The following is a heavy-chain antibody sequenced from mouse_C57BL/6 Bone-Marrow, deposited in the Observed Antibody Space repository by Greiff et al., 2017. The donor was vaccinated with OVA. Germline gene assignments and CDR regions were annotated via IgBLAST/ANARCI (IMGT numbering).Heavy chain of an antibody. CDR2: INPSTGGT. CDR3: HYGNYYAMDY. CDR1: GYSFTGYY. D-gene: IGHD2-1*01. V-gene: IGHV1-42*01. J-gene: IGHJ4*01. Sequence: EVQLQQSGPELVKPGASVKISCKASGYSFTGYYMNWVKQSPEKSLEWIGEINPSTGGTTYNQKFKAKATLTVDKSSSTAYMQLKSLTSEDSAVYYCHYGNYYAMDYWGQGTSVTVSS.